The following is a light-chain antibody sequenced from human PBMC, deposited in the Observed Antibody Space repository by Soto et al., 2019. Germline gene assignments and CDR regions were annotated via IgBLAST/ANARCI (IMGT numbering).Light chain of an antibody. CDR2: KAS. V-gene: IGKV1-5*03. J-gene: IGKJ1*01. Sequence: DIQMTQSPSTLSASVGDRVTITCRASQTISSWLAWYQQKPGKAPKLLIYKASTLESGVPSRFSGSGSGTDFTHTVTSLQPEDFATYYCQQYSYYATFGQGTKVEIK. CDR3: QQYSYYAT. CDR1: QTISSW.